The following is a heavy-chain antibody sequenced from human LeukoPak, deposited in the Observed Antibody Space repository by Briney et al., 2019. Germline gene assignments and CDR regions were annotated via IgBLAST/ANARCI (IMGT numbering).Heavy chain of an antibody. J-gene: IGHJ6*03. D-gene: IGHD3-22*01. CDR3: ARDYYDSSGYYYYYMDV. CDR1: GGSFSGYY. Sequence: SETLSLTCAVYGGSFSGYYWSWIRQPPGKGLEWIGEINHSGSTYYNPSLKSRVTISVDTSKNQFSLKLSSVTAADTAVYYCARDYYDSSGYYYYYMDVWGKGTTVTVSS. V-gene: IGHV4-34*01. CDR2: INHSGST.